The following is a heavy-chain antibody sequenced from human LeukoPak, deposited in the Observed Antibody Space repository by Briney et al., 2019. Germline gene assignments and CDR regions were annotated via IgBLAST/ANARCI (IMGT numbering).Heavy chain of an antibody. CDR3: TRRQITIFGVGTRRDWFDP. CDR1: GFTFSGSA. V-gene: IGHV3-73*01. CDR2: IRSKANSYAT. Sequence: GGSLRLSCAASGFTFSGSAMHWVRQASGKGLEWVGRIRSKANSYATAYAASAKGRFTISRDDSKNTAYLQMNSLKTEDTAVYYCTRRQITIFGVGTRRDWFDPWGQGTLVTVSS. J-gene: IGHJ5*02. D-gene: IGHD3-3*01.